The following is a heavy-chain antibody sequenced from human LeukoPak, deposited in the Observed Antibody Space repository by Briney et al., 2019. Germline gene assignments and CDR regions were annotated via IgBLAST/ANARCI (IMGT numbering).Heavy chain of an antibody. J-gene: IGHJ4*02. Sequence: PGGSLRLSCAASGFTFSSYAMHWVRQAPGKGLEWVAVISYDGSNKYYADSVKGRFTISRDNSKNTLYLQMNSLRAEDTAVYYCARDPEMATISWGYFDYWGQGTLVTVSS. CDR3: ARDPEMATISWGYFDY. D-gene: IGHD5-24*01. V-gene: IGHV3-30*04. CDR1: GFTFSSYA. CDR2: ISYDGSNK.